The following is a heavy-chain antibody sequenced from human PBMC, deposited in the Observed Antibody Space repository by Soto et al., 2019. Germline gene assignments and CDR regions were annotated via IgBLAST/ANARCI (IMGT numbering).Heavy chain of an antibody. CDR2: MNPNSGNT. CDR1: GYTFISYD. J-gene: IGHJ4*02. D-gene: IGHD2-21*01. V-gene: IGHV1-8*01. CDR3: AREKSHRGIDY. Sequence: QVQLVQSGAEMKKPGASVKVSCKASGYTFISYDINCVRQATGQGLEWMGWMNPNSGNTGFAQKFQGRVTMTRNTSISTAYMELSSLRSEDTAIYYCAREKSHRGIDYWGQGTLVTVSS.